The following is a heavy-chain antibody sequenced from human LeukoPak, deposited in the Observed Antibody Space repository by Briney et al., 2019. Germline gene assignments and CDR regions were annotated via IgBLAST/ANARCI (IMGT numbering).Heavy chain of an antibody. D-gene: IGHD3-10*01. CDR1: GFTFDDYA. Sequence: PGRSLRLSCAASGFTFDDYAMHWVRQAPGKGLEWVSGISWNSGSIGYADSVKGRFTISRDNAKNSLYLQMNSLRAEDTALYYCAKGSFMGPLLDYWGQGTLVSVSS. CDR2: ISWNSGSI. V-gene: IGHV3-9*01. CDR3: AKGSFMGPLLDY. J-gene: IGHJ4*02.